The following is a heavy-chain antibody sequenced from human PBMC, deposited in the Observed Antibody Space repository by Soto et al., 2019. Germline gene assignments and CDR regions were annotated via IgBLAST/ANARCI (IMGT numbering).Heavy chain of an antibody. CDR2: IYYSGST. J-gene: IGHJ4*02. D-gene: IGHD1-1*01. Sequence: SETLSLTCTVSGGSISSYYWSWIRQPPGKGLKWIGYIYYSGSTNYNPSIKSRVTISVDTSKNQFSLKLSSVTAADTAVYYCARRYGYSFDYWGQGTLVTVS. V-gene: IGHV4-59*08. CDR3: ARRYGYSFDY. CDR1: GGSISSYY.